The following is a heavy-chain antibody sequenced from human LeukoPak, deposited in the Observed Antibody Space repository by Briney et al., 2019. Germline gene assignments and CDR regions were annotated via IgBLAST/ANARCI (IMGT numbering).Heavy chain of an antibody. J-gene: IGHJ4*02. Sequence: GGSLRLSCAASGFTVSSKYMSWVRQAPGKGLEWVSVLYAGGSTYYADSVKGRFTISRDNSKNTLYLQMNSLRADDTAVYCCARGKDASGNLLDYWGQGTLVTVSS. D-gene: IGHD3-10*01. CDR2: LYAGGST. CDR1: GFTVSSKY. V-gene: IGHV3-53*01. CDR3: ARGKDASGNLLDY.